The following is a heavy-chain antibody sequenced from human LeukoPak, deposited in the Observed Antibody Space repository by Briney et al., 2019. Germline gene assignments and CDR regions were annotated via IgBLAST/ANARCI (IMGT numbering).Heavy chain of an antibody. CDR2: ISGGGSAT. D-gene: IGHD3-22*01. Sequence: GGSLRLSCAASGFTFSNFAMNWVRQAPGKGLEWVSAISGGGSATFYAASVKGRFTISRDNSKNTVFLQMNSLRAEDTAVYYCAKNSDISVYYSEGFDYWGQGTLATVSS. CDR3: AKNSDISVYYSEGFDY. V-gene: IGHV3-23*01. J-gene: IGHJ4*02. CDR1: GFTFSNFA.